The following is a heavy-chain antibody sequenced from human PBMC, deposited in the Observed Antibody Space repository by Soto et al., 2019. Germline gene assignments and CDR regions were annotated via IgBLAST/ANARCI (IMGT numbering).Heavy chain of an antibody. CDR3: ASQTGHSYGRAFDY. CDR2: ISAYTGNT. D-gene: IGHD5-18*01. Sequence: QVQLVQSGAEVKKPGASVKVSCKASGYTFSSYSITWVRQAPGQGLEWMGWISAYTGNTNYAQRLQGRVTTTTDTSTTTAYMELRSLRSDDTALYYCASQTGHSYGRAFDYWGQGTLVTVSS. J-gene: IGHJ4*02. CDR1: GYTFSSYS. V-gene: IGHV1-18*01.